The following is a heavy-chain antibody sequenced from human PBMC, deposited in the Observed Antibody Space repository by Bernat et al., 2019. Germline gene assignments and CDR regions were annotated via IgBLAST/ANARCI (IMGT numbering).Heavy chain of an antibody. CDR3: EREGSFDDFDY. CDR1: GFTFSSYE. J-gene: IGHJ4*02. CDR2: ISSSGSAI. D-gene: IGHD2-15*01. Sequence: EVQLVESGGGLVQPGGSLRLSCAASGFTFSSYELNWVRQAPGKGLEWISYISSSGSAIYYADSVKGRFTISRDNAKNSLYLQMNNLRAEDTAVYYCEREGSFDDFDYWGQGTLVTVSS. V-gene: IGHV3-48*03.